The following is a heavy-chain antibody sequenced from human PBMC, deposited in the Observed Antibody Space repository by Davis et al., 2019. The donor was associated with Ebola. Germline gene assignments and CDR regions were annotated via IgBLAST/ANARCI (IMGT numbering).Heavy chain of an antibody. J-gene: IGHJ4*02. CDR3: ARGESGKYGKFDY. V-gene: IGHV3-21*05. CDR1: GFTFSSYS. Sequence: GESLKISCAASGFTFSSYSMNWVRQAPGKGLEWVSYISSSSSYIYYADSVKGRFTISRDNAGNTLYLRMNSLRAEDTAVYYCARGESGKYGKFDYWGQGILVTVSS. CDR2: ISSSSSYI. D-gene: IGHD3-3*01.